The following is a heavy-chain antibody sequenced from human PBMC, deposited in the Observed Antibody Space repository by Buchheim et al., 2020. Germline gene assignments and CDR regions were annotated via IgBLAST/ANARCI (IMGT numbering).Heavy chain of an antibody. D-gene: IGHD1-7*01. CDR2: ITHSGTT. CDR3: ARGRAPNWNYILDP. J-gene: IGHJ5*02. Sequence: QVRLQQWGAGLLKPSETLSLTCAVYVGSFSGYYWTWIRQPPGKGLEWIGEITHSGTTNYNASLKSRVTMSVDTSKNQFSLKLYSVTAADTAVYYCARGRAPNWNYILDPWGQGTL. V-gene: IGHV4-34*01. CDR1: VGSFSGYY.